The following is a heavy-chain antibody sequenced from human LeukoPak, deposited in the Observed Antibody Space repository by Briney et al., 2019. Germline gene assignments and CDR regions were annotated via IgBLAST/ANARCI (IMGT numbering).Heavy chain of an antibody. CDR2: VYTRGST. D-gene: IGHD6-13*01. J-gene: IGHJ4*02. CDR1: GGSVSSGNYY. Sequence: PSETLSLTCTVSGGSVSSGNYYWNWIRQPAGKGLEWIGRVYTRGSTNYNPSLKSRVTISVDRSKNQFSLKLSSVTAADTAVYYCARMGPAAAGIVDWGQGTLVTVSS. CDR3: ARMGPAAAGIVD. V-gene: IGHV4-61*02.